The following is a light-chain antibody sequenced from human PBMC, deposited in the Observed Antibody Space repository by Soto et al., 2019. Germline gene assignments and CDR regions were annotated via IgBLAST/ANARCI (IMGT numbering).Light chain of an antibody. CDR1: HSVSSN. J-gene: IGKJ1*01. CDR2: GAS. CDR3: QQYNNWPRT. Sequence: EIVITQSPATLSVSPGERATLSCRASHSVSSNLAWYQQKPGQAPRLLIYGASTRATGIPARFSGSGSGTEFTLTISSXQSEDFAVYYCQQYNNWPRTFGQGTKVDIK. V-gene: IGKV3-15*01.